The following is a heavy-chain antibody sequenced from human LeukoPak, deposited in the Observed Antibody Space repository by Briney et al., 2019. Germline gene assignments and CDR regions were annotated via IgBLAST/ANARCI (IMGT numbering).Heavy chain of an antibody. CDR2: IYYSGST. J-gene: IGHJ5*02. CDR3: ARQPRGWFGEFNWFDP. V-gene: IGHV4-59*01. CDR1: GGSISSYY. D-gene: IGHD3-10*01. Sequence: SETLSLTCTVSGGSISSYYWSWIRRPPGKGLEWIGYIYYSGSTNYNPSLKSRVTISVDTSKNQFSLKLSSVTAADTAVYYCARQPRGWFGEFNWFDPWGQGTLVTVSS.